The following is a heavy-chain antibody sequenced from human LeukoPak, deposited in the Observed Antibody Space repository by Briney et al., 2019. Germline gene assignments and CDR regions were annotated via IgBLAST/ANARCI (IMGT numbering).Heavy chain of an antibody. Sequence: GESLKISCKGSGHSFASHWVAWVRQMPGEGPEWMGIIWPGDSDTRYSPSFQGQVTISADKSISTAYLQWGSLRASDTAMYYRATSSSLSGSADYWGQGSLVTVSS. J-gene: IGHJ4*02. CDR3: ATSSSLSGSADY. CDR2: IWPGDSDT. V-gene: IGHV5-51*01. CDR1: GHSFASHW. D-gene: IGHD1-26*01.